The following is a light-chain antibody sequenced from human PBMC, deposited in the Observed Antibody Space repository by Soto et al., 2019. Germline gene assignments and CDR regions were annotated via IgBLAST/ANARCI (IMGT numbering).Light chain of an antibody. CDR3: QQYGSSPWT. J-gene: IGKJ1*01. Sequence: EIVLTQSPATLSVSPGDSATLSCRASQSVSNNLAWYHQKPGQAPGLLIHGASSRAAGVPDRFTGSGSGTDFTLTINRLEPEDFAVYYCQQYGSSPWTFGQGTKVDIK. CDR1: QSVSNN. CDR2: GAS. V-gene: IGKV3-20*01.